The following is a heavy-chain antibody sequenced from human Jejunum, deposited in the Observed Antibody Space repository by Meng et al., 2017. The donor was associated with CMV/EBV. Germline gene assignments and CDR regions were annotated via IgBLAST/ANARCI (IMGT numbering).Heavy chain of an antibody. CDR1: AYTFAGYY. V-gene: IGHV1-2*06. D-gene: IGHD3-16*01. J-gene: IGHJ2*01. Sequence: QVPRGQAVDEVKNPGASVKVSCNASAYTFAGYYMHWVRQAPGQGLEWMGRINPNSGGANYAQKFQGRVTMTRDTSISTAYMELSRLRSDDTAVYYCAREGLVGDLRYFDLWGRGTLVTVSS. CDR2: INPNSGGA. CDR3: AREGLVGDLRYFDL.